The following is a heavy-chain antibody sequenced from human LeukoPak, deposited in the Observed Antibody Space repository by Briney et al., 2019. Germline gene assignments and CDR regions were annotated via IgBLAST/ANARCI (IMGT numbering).Heavy chain of an antibody. CDR3: ARGARGSYSY. CDR2: IYYSGST. CDR1: GGSISSGGYY. Sequence: SQTLSLTCTVSGGSISSGGYYWSWIRQHPGKGLEWIGYIYYSGSTNYNPSLKSRVTMSVDTSKNQFSLKLSSVTAADTAVYYCARGARGSYSYWGQGTLVTVSS. D-gene: IGHD1-26*01. V-gene: IGHV4-31*03. J-gene: IGHJ4*02.